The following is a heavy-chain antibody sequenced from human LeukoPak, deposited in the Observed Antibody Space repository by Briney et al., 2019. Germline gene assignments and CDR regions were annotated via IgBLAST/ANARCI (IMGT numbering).Heavy chain of an antibody. CDR1: GFTFSRYA. Sequence: GGSLRLSCAASGFTFSRYAMSWVRQAPGKGLEWVSAISGSGGSTYYTYSEKGRFTISRDNTKNTLYLQMNSLRDEDTAVYYCAKAPSAHYYYYMDVWGKGTTVAVSS. CDR2: ISGSGGST. CDR3: AKAPSAHYYYYMDV. V-gene: IGHV3-23*01. J-gene: IGHJ6*03.